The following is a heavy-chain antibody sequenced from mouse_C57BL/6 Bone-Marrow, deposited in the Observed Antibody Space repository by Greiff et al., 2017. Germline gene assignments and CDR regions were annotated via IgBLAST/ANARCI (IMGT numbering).Heavy chain of an antibody. V-gene: IGHV1-87*01. J-gene: IGHJ2*01. CDR3: TRSDDYYYFDY. CDR1: GYTFTSYW. Sequence: QVHVKQSGAELARPGASVKLSCKASGYTFTSYWMHWVKQRPGQGLEWIGAIYPGNGDTRYTQKFKGKATLTADKSSSAAYMQLGSVASEDSAVYYCTRSDDYYYFDYWGQGTTLTVSS. CDR2: IYPGNGDT. D-gene: IGHD2-4*01.